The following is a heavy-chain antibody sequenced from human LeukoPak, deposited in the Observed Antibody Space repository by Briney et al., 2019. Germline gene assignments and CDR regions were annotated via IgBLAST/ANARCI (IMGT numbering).Heavy chain of an antibody. Sequence: GGSLRLSCAASGFTFSTYTMYWVRHPPGRRLEWVSIIGSSGGGIHYADSVKGRFTISRDNSKNALYLQMNSLRVEDTAVYCCAIDPNWGTHSWGQGVLVTVSS. CDR3: AIDPNWGTHS. CDR1: GFTFSTYT. D-gene: IGHD7-27*01. CDR2: IGSSGGGI. J-gene: IGHJ4*02. V-gene: IGHV3-23*01.